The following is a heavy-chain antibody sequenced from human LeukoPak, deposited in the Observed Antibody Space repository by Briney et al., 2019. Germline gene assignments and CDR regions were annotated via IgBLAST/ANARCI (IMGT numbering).Heavy chain of an antibody. J-gene: IGHJ4*02. CDR1: GGSISSSSYY. CDR2: IYYSGST. CDR3: ARHVGLGGWFRELFPFFDY. D-gene: IGHD3-10*01. Sequence: SETLSLTCTVSGGSISSSSYYWGWIRQPPGKGLEWIGSIYYSGSTYYNPSLKSRVTISVDTSKNQFSLKLSSVTAADTAVYYCARHVGLGGWFRELFPFFDYWGQGTLVTVSS. V-gene: IGHV4-39*01.